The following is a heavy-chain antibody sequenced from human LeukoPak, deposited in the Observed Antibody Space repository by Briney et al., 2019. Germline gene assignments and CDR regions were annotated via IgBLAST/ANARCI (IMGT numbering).Heavy chain of an antibody. CDR2: ISYDGSNK. CDR1: GFTFSSYA. D-gene: IGHD2-15*01. J-gene: IGHJ4*02. CDR3: ASIDPPFDY. Sequence: GGSLRLSCAASGFTFSSYAMHWVRQAPGKGLEWVAVISYDGSNKYYADSVKGRFTISRDNSKNTLYLQMNSLRAEDTAVYYCASIDPPFDYWGQGTLVTVSS. V-gene: IGHV3-30*14.